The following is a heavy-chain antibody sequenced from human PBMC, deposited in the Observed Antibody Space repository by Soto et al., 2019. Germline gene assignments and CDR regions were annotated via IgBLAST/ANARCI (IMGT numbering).Heavy chain of an antibody. CDR1: GYTFTSYA. V-gene: IGHV1-3*05. CDR3: ARSIVVGTALDY. D-gene: IGHD2-21*02. Sequence: QVQLVQSGAEEKKPGASVKVSCKASGYTFTSYAMHWVRQAPGQRLEWMGWINAGNGNTKYSQKFQGRVTITRETSASRADMGLSSLRSEDTAVYYCARSIVVGTALDYWCQGTLVTVSS. J-gene: IGHJ4*02. CDR2: INAGNGNT.